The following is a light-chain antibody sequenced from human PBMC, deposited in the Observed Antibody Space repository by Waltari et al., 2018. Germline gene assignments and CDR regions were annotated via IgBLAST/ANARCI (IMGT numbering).Light chain of an antibody. V-gene: IGLV2-23*01. CDR3: CSYAGSSTFYV. CDR1: SSDVGRYNL. J-gene: IGLJ1*01. CDR2: EGS. Sequence: QSALTQPASVSGSPGQSIPISCPGTSSDVGRYNLVSWYQQHPGKAPKLMIYEGSKRPSGVSNRFSGSKSGNTASLTISGLQAEDEADYYCCSYAGSSTFYVFGTGTKVTVL.